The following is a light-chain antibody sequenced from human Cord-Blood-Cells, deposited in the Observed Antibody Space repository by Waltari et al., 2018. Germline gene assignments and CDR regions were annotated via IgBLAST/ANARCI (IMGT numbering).Light chain of an antibody. CDR2: QDS. Sequence: SYELTQPPSVSVSPGQTASITCSGDKLGDKYACWYQQKPGKSPVLVIYQDSKRPSGIPVVFSASNSGNTATLTISGTQAMDEADYYCQAWDSSTAVFGGGTKLTVL. J-gene: IGLJ2*01. V-gene: IGLV3-1*01. CDR1: KLGDKY. CDR3: QAWDSSTAV.